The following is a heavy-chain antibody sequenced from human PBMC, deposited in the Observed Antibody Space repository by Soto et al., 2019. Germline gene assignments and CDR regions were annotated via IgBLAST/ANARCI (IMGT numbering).Heavy chain of an antibody. CDR2: IIPIFGTA. J-gene: IGHJ6*02. CDR1: GGTFSSYA. Sequence: EASVKVSCKASGGTFSSYAISWVRQAPGQGLEWMGGIIPIFGTANYAQKFQGRVTITADESTSTAYMELSSLRSEDTAVYYCARDYWPYYYDSSGYNPGYYYYYYGMDVWGQGTTVTVSS. V-gene: IGHV1-69*13. CDR3: ARDYWPYYYDSSGYNPGYYYYYYGMDV. D-gene: IGHD3-22*01.